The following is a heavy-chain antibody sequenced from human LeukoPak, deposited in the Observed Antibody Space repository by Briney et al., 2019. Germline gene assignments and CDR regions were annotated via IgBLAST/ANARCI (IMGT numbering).Heavy chain of an antibody. CDR1: GFTFSSYS. V-gene: IGHV3-21*01. J-gene: IGHJ4*02. Sequence: GGSLRLTCAASGFTFSSYSMNWVSQAPGKGLEWVSSISSSSSYIYYADSVRGRFTISRDNAKNSLYLQMNSLRAEDTAVYYCARRDSSYDYWGQGTLVTVSS. D-gene: IGHD6-6*01. CDR3: ARRDSSYDY. CDR2: ISSSSSYI.